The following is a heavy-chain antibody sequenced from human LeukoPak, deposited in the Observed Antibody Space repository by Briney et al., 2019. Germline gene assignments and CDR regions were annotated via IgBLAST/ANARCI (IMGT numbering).Heavy chain of an antibody. D-gene: IGHD3/OR15-3a*01. J-gene: IGHJ4*02. CDR2: IKSKTDGGTT. CDR3: ARGPAMILGRGRRPYYFDY. V-gene: IGHV3-15*01. CDR1: GFTFSNAW. Sequence: GGSLRLSCAASGFTFSNAWMSWVRQAPGKGLEWVGRIKSKTDGGTTDYAAPVKGRFTISRDDSKNTLYLQMNSLRAEDTAVYYCARGPAMILGRGRRPYYFDYWGQGTLVTVSS.